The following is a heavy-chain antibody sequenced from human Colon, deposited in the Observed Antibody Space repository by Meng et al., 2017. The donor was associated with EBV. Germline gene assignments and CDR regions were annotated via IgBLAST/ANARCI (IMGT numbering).Heavy chain of an antibody. CDR1: CGFMVSGNDY. D-gene: IGHD2-21*01. Sequence: RGRGPGLVEPSQTPSLTCTVSCGFMVSGNDYWSLIRQPPGKGLEWIWYIHHSGSAYYNPSLKSRVSISVDTSKNQFSLNLNSMTAADTAVYYCVSFDHIPRRNYFDYWGQGTLVTVSS. CDR3: VSFDHIPRRNYFDY. V-gene: IGHV4-30-4*01. CDR2: IHHSGSA. J-gene: IGHJ4*02.